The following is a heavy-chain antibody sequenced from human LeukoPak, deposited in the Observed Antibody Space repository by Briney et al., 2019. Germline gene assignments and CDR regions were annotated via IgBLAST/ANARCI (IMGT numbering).Heavy chain of an antibody. D-gene: IGHD3/OR15-3a*01. Sequence: ASVKVSCKASGYIFSDYDMHWVRQAPGRGFEWRGWISRRSGATKIAEKFQGRVTLTRDTSISTAYVELTNLASDHTAVYYCVSWTGGNSHVASFDYWGQGTLVIVSS. CDR2: ISRRSGAT. J-gene: IGHJ4*02. CDR1: GYIFSDYD. CDR3: VSWTGGNSHVASFDY. V-gene: IGHV1-2*02.